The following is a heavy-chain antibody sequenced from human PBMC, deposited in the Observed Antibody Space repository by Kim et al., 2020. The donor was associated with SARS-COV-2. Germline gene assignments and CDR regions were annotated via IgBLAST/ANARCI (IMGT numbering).Heavy chain of an antibody. V-gene: IGHV3-7*01. D-gene: IGHD6-13*01. CDR2: DK. J-gene: IGHJ4*02. CDR3: ARGGSYSFEY. Sequence: DKHYMESVKGRFTISIDNARNSLFLQMNSLRAEDAALYYCARGGSYSFEYWSQGTLVTVSS.